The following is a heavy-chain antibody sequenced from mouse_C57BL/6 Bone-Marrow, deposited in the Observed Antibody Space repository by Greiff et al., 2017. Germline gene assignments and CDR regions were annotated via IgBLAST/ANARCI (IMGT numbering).Heavy chain of an antibody. CDR3: TSTIWFAY. D-gene: IGHD2-1*01. Sequence: EVQLQESGAELVRPGASVKLSCTASGFNIKDDYMHWVKQRPEQGLEWIGWIDPENGDTESASKFQGKATITADTSSNTAYLQLSSLTSEDTAVYYCTSTIWFAYWGQGTLVTVSA. CDR2: IDPENGDT. CDR1: GFNIKDDY. V-gene: IGHV14-4*01. J-gene: IGHJ3*01.